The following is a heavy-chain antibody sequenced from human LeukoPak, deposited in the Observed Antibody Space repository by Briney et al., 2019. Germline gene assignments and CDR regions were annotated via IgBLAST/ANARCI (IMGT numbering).Heavy chain of an antibody. V-gene: IGHV4-39*07. CDR3: ARVVRDCGGDCYFDY. CDR2: IYYSGST. CDR1: GGSISSSSYY. D-gene: IGHD2-21*02. Sequence: SETLSLTCTVSGGSISSSSYYWGWIRQPPGKGLEWIGIIYYSGSTYYNPSLKSRVTISVDTSKNQFSLKLSSVTAADTAVYYCARVVRDCGGDCYFDYWGQGTLVTVSS. J-gene: IGHJ4*02.